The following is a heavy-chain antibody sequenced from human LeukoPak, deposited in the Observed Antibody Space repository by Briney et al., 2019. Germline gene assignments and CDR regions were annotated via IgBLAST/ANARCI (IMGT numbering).Heavy chain of an antibody. Sequence: SVKVSCKASGGTFSSYAISWVRQAPGQGLEWMGGIIPIFGTANYAQRFQGRVTITADESTSTAYMELSSLRSEDTAVYYCARDTLRLGELSRWFDPWGQGTLVTVSS. V-gene: IGHV1-69*13. CDR2: IIPIFGTA. D-gene: IGHD3-16*02. CDR1: GGTFSSYA. J-gene: IGHJ5*02. CDR3: ARDTLRLGELSRWFDP.